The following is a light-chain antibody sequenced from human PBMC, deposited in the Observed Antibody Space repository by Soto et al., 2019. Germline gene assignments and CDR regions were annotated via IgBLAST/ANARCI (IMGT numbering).Light chain of an antibody. CDR1: QSISSR. V-gene: IGKV1-5*01. Sequence: DIHMTQPPSTLSASVGDTVTITCRASQSISSRLAWYQQKPGKAPRLLIYDASSLATGIPARFRGSGSGTEFTLTISSLQPDDFAVYYCQQYNSYSGTFGQGTKVDIK. CDR2: DAS. CDR3: QQYNSYSGT. J-gene: IGKJ1*01.